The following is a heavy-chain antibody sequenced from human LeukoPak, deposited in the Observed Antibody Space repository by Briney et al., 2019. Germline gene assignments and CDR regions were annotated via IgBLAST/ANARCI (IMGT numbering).Heavy chain of an antibody. V-gene: IGHV1-2*02. J-gene: IGHJ4*02. CDR3: ARDSRVVESGSSPSDY. D-gene: IGHD6-13*01. CDR1: GYTFTGYY. CDR2: INPDSGGT. Sequence: RRASVKVSCKASGYTFTGYYIHWVRQAPGQGLEWMGWINPDSGGTNYAQKFQGRVTMTRDTSISTAYMDLSSLRSDDTAAYYCARDSRVVESGSSPSDYWGQGTLVTVSS.